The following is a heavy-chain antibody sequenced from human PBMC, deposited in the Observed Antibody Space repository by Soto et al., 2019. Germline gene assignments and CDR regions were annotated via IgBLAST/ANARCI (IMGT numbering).Heavy chain of an antibody. Sequence: QVQLVQSGAEVKKPGASVKVSCKASGYTFTSYGISWVRQAPGQGLEWMGWISAYNGNTNYARKLQGRVTMTTDTSTSTSYMELRSLRSDDTAVYYWARGNGGVLWFGELTRYYYYGMDVWGQGTTVTVSS. CDR1: GYTFTSYG. J-gene: IGHJ6*02. CDR2: ISAYNGNT. V-gene: IGHV1-18*04. D-gene: IGHD3-10*01. CDR3: ARGNGGVLWFGELTRYYYYGMDV.